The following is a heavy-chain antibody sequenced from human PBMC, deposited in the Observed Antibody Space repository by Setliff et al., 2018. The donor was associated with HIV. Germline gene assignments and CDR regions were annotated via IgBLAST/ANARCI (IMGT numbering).Heavy chain of an antibody. CDR2: ISSSTSTT. CDR1: GFTFSSYS. D-gene: IGHD6-6*01. CDR3: WGASIAARGWFDP. J-gene: IGHJ5*02. Sequence: SLRLSCAASGFTFSSYSMNWVRQAPGKGLEWVSYISSSTSTTYYADSVKGRFTISRDNAKNSLYQQMNSLRAEDTAVYYCWGASIAARGWFDPWGQGTLVTVSS. V-gene: IGHV3-48*01.